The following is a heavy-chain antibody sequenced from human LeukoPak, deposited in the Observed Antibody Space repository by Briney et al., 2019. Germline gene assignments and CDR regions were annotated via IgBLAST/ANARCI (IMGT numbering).Heavy chain of an antibody. D-gene: IGHD3-10*01. CDR2: ISSSSSYI. V-gene: IGHV3-21*01. J-gene: IGHJ1*01. CDR3: VKEHYFGPGSYPEH. Sequence: GGSLRLSCAASGFTFSSYSMNWVRQAPGKGLEWVSSISSSSSYIYYADSVKGRFTISRDNAKNTLYLQMNSLRADDTAVYYCVKEHYFGPGSYPEHWGQGTLVTVSS. CDR1: GFTFSSYS.